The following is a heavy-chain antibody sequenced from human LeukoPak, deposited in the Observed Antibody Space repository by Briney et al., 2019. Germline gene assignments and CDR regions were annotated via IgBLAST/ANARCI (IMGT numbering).Heavy chain of an antibody. CDR2: ISYDGSNK. J-gene: IGHJ4*02. V-gene: IGHV3-30*04. CDR3: ARALKRDYGDPYFDY. D-gene: IGHD4-17*01. Sequence: GRSLRLSCAASGFTFSSYAMHWVRQAPGKGLEWVAVISYDGSNKYYADSVKGRFTISRDNSKNTLYLQMNSLRAEDTAVYYCARALKRDYGDPYFDYWGQGTLVTVSS. CDR1: GFTFSSYA.